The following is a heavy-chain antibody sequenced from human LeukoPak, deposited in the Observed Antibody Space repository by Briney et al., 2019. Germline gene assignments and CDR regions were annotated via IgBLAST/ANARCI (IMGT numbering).Heavy chain of an antibody. CDR1: SASVSSSPYF. V-gene: IGHV4-61*03. CDR3: AGRNFYDSDGYHSDPFDL. Sequence: SETLSLTCTVSSASVSSSPYFWGWIRQSPGKGLEWIGRIFASGNTKYNPSLESRATMSIDTSKNDFSLRLSSVTAADSAMYFCAGRNFYDSDGYHSDPFDLWGQGTLVTVSS. J-gene: IGHJ3*01. CDR2: IFASGNT. D-gene: IGHD3-22*01.